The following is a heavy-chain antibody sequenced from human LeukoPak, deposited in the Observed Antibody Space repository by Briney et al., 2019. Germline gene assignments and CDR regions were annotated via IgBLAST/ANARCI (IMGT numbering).Heavy chain of an antibody. D-gene: IGHD6-19*01. CDR3: ARVQQRQWLVLGYYYYGMDV. CDR2: ISYDGSNK. V-gene: IGHV3-30-3*01. CDR1: GFTFSSYA. Sequence: GRSLRLSCAASGFTFSSYAVHWVRQAPGKGLEWVAVISYDGSNKYYADSVKGRFTISRDNSKNTLYLQMNSLRAEDTAVYYCARVQQRQWLVLGYYYYGMDVWGQGTTVTVSS. J-gene: IGHJ6*02.